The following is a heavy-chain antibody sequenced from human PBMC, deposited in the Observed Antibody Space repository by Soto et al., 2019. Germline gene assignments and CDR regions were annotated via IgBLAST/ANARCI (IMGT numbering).Heavy chain of an antibody. Sequence: AGSLRLSCAASGSTFSPYTMHWVRQTPGKGLEWVAVISYDGSDKNYADSVRGRFTISRDNSKNTLFLQMNSLRAEDTALYYCARGGGFCGADCYKGGIDYWGQGALVTVSS. V-gene: IGHV3-30-3*01. J-gene: IGHJ4*02. CDR3: ARGGGFCGADCYKGGIDY. CDR2: ISYDGSDK. D-gene: IGHD2-21*02. CDR1: GSTFSPYT.